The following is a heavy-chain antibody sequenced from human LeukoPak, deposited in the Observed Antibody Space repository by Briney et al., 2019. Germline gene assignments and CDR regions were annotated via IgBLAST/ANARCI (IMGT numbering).Heavy chain of an antibody. V-gene: IGHV1-2*02. Sequence: GASVKVSCKASGYTFTGYYMHWVRQAPGQGLEWMGWINPNSGGTNYAQKFQGRVTMTRDTSISTAYMELSRLRSDDTAVYYCAGDFGDYNNWFDPWGQGTLVTVSS. CDR1: GYTFTGYY. J-gene: IGHJ5*02. CDR3: AGDFGDYNNWFDP. CDR2: INPNSGGT. D-gene: IGHD4-17*01.